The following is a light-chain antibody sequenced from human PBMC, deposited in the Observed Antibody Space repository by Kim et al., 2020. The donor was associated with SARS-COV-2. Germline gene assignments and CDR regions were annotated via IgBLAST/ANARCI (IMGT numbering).Light chain of an antibody. CDR3: HQRANWPIFT. V-gene: IGKV3-11*01. CDR2: DAS. J-gene: IGKJ3*01. CDR1: QSIGRY. Sequence: LSPGERATLSCRASQSIGRYLAWYQQKPGQAPRLLIYDASNRATGIPARFSGSGSETDFTLTISSLEPEDFAVYFCHQRANWPIFTFGPGTKLEI.